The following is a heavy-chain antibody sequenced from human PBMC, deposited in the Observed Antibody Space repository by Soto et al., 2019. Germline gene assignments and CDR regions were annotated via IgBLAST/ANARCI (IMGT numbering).Heavy chain of an antibody. Sequence: TSQTLSLTCTVSGGSISSSIYYWGWIPQPPGKGLEWIGSIYYSGSTNYNPSLKSRVTISVDTSKNQFSLKLSSVTAADTAVYYCARGRGYSSSWYGKSPTPGLGRNWFDPWGQGTLVTVSS. D-gene: IGHD6-13*01. CDR1: GGSISSSIYY. CDR2: IYYSGST. CDR3: ARGRGYSSSWYGKSPTPGLGRNWFDP. V-gene: IGHV4-39*01. J-gene: IGHJ5*02.